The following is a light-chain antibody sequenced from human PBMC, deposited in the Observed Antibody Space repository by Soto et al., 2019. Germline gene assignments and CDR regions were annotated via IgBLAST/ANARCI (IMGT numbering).Light chain of an antibody. CDR1: QPMTTY. V-gene: IGKV1-9*01. J-gene: IGKJ4*01. CDR2: SAS. CDR3: HQLNGYQLA. Sequence: DIQLTQSPSFLSAFVGDTVTITCRASQPMTTYLAWYQQKPGKVPRLLIRSASTLQSGVPPRFSGGGYGTEFTLTISTLQPDDSGIYYCHQLNGYQLAVGGGTNVEIK.